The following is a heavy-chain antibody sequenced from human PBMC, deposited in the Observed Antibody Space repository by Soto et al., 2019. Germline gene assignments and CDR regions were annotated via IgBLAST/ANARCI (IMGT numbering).Heavy chain of an antibody. CDR1: GFTCSSYS. D-gene: IGHD3-3*01. CDR2: ISSSSSYI. J-gene: IGHJ4*02. V-gene: IGHV3-21*01. CDR3: ARDQVLRFLAWTLPDY. Sequence: PGGSLRLCWAAAGFTCSSYSMNWVRQAPGKGLEWVSSISSSSSYIYYADSVTGRFTISRDNAKNSLYLQMNSLRAEDTAVYYCARDQVLRFLAWTLPDYWGQGTLVTVSS.